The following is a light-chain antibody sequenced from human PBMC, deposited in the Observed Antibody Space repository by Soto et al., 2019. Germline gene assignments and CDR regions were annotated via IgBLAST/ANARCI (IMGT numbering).Light chain of an antibody. CDR3: CSYTSSSTLI. Sequence: QSALTQPASVSGSPGQSITISCTGTSSDVGGYKYVSWYQQHPGKAPKLMIYEVTYRPSGVSNRFSGFKSGNKASLTISGLQAEDEADYYCCSYTSSSTLIFGGGTKLTVL. CDR1: SSDVGGYKY. CDR2: EVT. V-gene: IGLV2-14*01. J-gene: IGLJ2*01.